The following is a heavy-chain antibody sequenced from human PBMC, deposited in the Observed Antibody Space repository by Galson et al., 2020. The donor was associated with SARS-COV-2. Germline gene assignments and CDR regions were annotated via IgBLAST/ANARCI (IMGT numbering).Heavy chain of an antibody. Sequence: GGSLRLSCAASGFNFSSYSMNWVRQAPGKGLEWVSYISSSSSTIYYADSVKGRSTISRDNAKNSLYLQMNSLRAEDTAVYYCARVYSYGPYYYYYYMDVWGKGTTVTISS. J-gene: IGHJ6*03. V-gene: IGHV3-48*01. CDR2: ISSSSSTI. CDR1: GFNFSSYS. CDR3: ARVYSYGPYYYYYYMDV. D-gene: IGHD5-18*01.